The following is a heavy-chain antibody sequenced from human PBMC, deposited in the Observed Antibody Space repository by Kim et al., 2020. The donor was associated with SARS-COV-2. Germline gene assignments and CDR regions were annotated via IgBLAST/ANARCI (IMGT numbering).Heavy chain of an antibody. CDR1: GYTFTSYY. CDR3: ARDRSSSWTRYYYYYYGMDV. V-gene: IGHV1-46*01. Sequence: ASVKVSCKASGYTFTSYYMHWVRQAPGQGLEWMGIINPSGGSTSYAQKFKGRVTMTRDTSTSTVYMELSSLRSEDTAVYYCARDRSSSWTRYYYYYYGMDVWSHGTAVTVSS. CDR2: INPSGGST. D-gene: IGHD6-13*01. J-gene: IGHJ6*02.